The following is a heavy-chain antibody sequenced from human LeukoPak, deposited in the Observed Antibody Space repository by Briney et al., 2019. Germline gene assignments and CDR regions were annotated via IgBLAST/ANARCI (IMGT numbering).Heavy chain of an antibody. Sequence: GRSLRLSCVASGYTFSTYAMSWVRQAPGKGLEWVSTVTGGCDSTYYADSVKGRFTISRDNSKNTLYLQMNTLRAEDTAISSCEKDLYGDYDIDYWGQGTLVTVSS. CDR1: GYTFSTYA. CDR2: VTGGCDST. D-gene: IGHD4-17*01. J-gene: IGHJ4*02. V-gene: IGHV3-23*01. CDR3: EKDLYGDYDIDY.